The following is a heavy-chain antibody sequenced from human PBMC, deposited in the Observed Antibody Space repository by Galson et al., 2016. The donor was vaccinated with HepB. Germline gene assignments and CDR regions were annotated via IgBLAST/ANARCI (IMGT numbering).Heavy chain of an antibody. Sequence: SLRLSCAASGFTFSDYWMHWVRQAPGKGLEWMAVISYDGSTKYYAESVEGRFTISRDNSKNTLYLQMNSLRGEDTAIYYCARADFVGATPLGYWGQGMLVSVSS. CDR2: ISYDGSTK. J-gene: IGHJ4*02. D-gene: IGHD1-26*01. V-gene: IGHV3-30*03. CDR1: GFTFSDYW. CDR3: ARADFVGATPLGY.